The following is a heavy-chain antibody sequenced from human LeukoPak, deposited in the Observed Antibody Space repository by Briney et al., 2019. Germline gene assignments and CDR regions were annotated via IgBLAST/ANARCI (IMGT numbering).Heavy chain of an antibody. CDR2: IYHSGST. Sequence: SETLSLTCAVSGASISSGGYSWSWIRQPPGKGLEWIGYIYHSGSTYYNPSLKSRVTISVDRSKNQFSLKLSSVTAADTAVYYCARYGTVFNWFDPWGQGTLVTVSS. J-gene: IGHJ5*02. CDR1: GASISSGGYS. V-gene: IGHV4-30-2*01. D-gene: IGHD4-17*01. CDR3: ARYGTVFNWFDP.